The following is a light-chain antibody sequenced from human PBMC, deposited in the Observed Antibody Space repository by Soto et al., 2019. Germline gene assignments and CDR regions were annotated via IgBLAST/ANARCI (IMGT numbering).Light chain of an antibody. CDR3: QKYGSSPGA. J-gene: IGKJ5*01. V-gene: IGKV3-20*01. CDR2: GAS. CDR1: QSVGSNY. Sequence: EIVLTQSPGTLSLSPGERATLSCRASQSVGSNYLAWYQQKPGQAPRLLIFGASSRATGIPDRFSGSGSGTDFTLTISRLEPEDFAVYYCQKYGSSPGAFGRGTRLE.